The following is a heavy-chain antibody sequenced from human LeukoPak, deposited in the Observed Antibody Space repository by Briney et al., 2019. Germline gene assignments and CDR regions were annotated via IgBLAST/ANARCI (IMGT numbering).Heavy chain of an antibody. Sequence: SETLSLTCAVYDGPFRGYYWNWIRQPPGKGLEWIGEINHSGSTNYNPSLKSRVTISIDTSKNQFSLKLNSVTAADRALYYCARGPGSGSHFAWYDSWGQGIQVTVSS. V-gene: IGHV4-34*01. CDR1: DGPFRGYY. D-gene: IGHD3-10*01. CDR2: INHSGST. CDR3: ARGPGSGSHFAWYDS. J-gene: IGHJ5*01.